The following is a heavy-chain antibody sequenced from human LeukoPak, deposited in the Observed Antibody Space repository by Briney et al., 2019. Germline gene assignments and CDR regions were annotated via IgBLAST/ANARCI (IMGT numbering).Heavy chain of an antibody. Sequence: GGSLRLSCAASGFTFSSYGMHWVRQAPGKGLEWVAVISYDGSNKYYADSVKGRFTISRDNSKNTLYLQMNSLRAEDTAVYYCAKGGPLFPGYFDYWGQGTPVTVSS. J-gene: IGHJ4*02. CDR3: AKGGPLFPGYFDY. CDR1: GFTFSSYG. V-gene: IGHV3-30*18. D-gene: IGHD2-21*01. CDR2: ISYDGSNK.